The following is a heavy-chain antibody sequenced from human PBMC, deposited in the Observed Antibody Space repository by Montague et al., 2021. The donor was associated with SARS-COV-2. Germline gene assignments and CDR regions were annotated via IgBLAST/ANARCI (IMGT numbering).Heavy chain of an antibody. Sequence: SETLSLTCAISGGSFSNYYWSWIRQPPGKGLEWIGEVNQSGTTIYNPSAKSGVTISEDTSKNQFYLRLNSVTAADTAVYYCARGRGPVVVPGAGPAGRDFGIWGQGTMVTVSS. CDR3: ARGRGPVVVPGAGPAGRDFGI. J-gene: IGHJ3*02. CDR2: VNQSGTT. V-gene: IGHV4-34*01. CDR1: GGSFSNYY. D-gene: IGHD2-2*01.